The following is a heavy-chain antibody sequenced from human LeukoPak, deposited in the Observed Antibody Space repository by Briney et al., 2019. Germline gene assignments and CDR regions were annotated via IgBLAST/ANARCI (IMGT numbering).Heavy chain of an antibody. V-gene: IGHV3-7*01. CDR3: VRVESYDKNDYYRPFDC. CDR1: GFTFSNSW. J-gene: IGHJ4*02. D-gene: IGHD3-22*01. CDR2: VQHIGGET. Sequence: GGSLRLSCAGSGFTFSNSWMGWVRQAPGKGLEWVANVQHIGGETYYVDSVKGRFTISRDNAKKSLYLQMNSLRAEDTAVYYCVRVESYDKNDYYRPFDCWGQGTLVTVSS.